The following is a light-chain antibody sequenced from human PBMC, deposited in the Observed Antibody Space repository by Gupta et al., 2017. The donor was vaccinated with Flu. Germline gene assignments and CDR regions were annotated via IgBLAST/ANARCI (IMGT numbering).Light chain of an antibody. V-gene: IGKV1-39*01. J-gene: IGKJ2*01. CDR2: SAS. Sequence: SASSLESGVPSRFSGSGSGTDFTIPLSSLQPGDFATYYCQQSFNTPHTFVHGTKMEIK. CDR3: QQSFNTPHT.